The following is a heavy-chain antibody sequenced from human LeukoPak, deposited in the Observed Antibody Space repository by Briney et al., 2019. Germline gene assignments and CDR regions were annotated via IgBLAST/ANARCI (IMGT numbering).Heavy chain of an antibody. V-gene: IGHV3-21*01. CDR3: ARGSLTDVLTGYYGGFDP. D-gene: IGHD3-9*01. CDR2: ISSSSSYI. Sequence: GGSLRLSCAASGFTFSSYSMNWVRQAPGKGLEWVSSISSSSSYIYYADSVKGRFTISRDNAKNSLYLQMNSLRAEDTAVYYCARGSLTDVLTGYYGGFDPWGQGTLVTVSS. J-gene: IGHJ5*02. CDR1: GFTFSSYS.